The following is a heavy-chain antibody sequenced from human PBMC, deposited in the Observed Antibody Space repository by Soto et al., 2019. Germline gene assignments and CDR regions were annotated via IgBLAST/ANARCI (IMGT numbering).Heavy chain of an antibody. CDR2: LSYDGNHD. CDR3: VKERADFVTVPHATSGMDV. V-gene: IGHV3-30*18. D-gene: IGHD2-15*01. J-gene: IGHJ6*02. Sequence: QIHLVQSGGGVVQPGGSLRLSCPASGFSFNQFGMHWVRQTPGKGLEWGASLSYDGNHDFYADSVTGRLIISRDNSKNTLYLQVNTLTVDETAVYYCVKERADFVTVPHATSGMDVWGPGTTVTVSS. CDR1: GFSFNQFG.